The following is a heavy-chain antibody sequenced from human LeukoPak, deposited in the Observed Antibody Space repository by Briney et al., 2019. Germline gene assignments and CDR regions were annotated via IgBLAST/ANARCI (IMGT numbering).Heavy chain of an antibody. CDR1: GFTFSSYG. CDR3: ANAFMVRGVIITSDY. D-gene: IGHD3-10*01. J-gene: IGHJ4*02. Sequence: GGSLRLSCAASGFTFSSYGMHWVRQAPGKGLEWVAVISYDGSNKYYADSVKGRFTISRDNSKNTLYLQMNSLRAEDTAVYYCANAFMVRGVIITSDYWGQGTLVTVSS. V-gene: IGHV3-30*18. CDR2: ISYDGSNK.